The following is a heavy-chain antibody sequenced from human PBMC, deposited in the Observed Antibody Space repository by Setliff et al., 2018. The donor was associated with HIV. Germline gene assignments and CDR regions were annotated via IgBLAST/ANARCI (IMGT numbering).Heavy chain of an antibody. Sequence: SETLSLTCTVSGGSISSYYWSWIRQPPGKGLEWIGYISYSGSTNYNPSLKGRVTLSVKTSKNQFSLKLNSVTAADTAVYYCARAPITIFGVIIIPVYFDYWGQGTLVTVSS. V-gene: IGHV4-59*01. CDR3: ARAPITIFGVIIIPVYFDY. D-gene: IGHD3-3*01. J-gene: IGHJ4*02. CDR1: GGSISSYY. CDR2: ISYSGST.